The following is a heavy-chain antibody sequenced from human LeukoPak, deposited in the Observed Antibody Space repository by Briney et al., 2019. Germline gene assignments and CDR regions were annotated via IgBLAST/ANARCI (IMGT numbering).Heavy chain of an antibody. Sequence: PSETLSLTCAVYGGSFSGYYWSWIRQPPGKWLEWIGEINHSGSTNYNPSLKSRVTISVDTSKNQFSLKLSSVTAADTAVYYCARVIGSRRSSWFSHWGQGTLVTVSS. V-gene: IGHV4-34*01. CDR2: INHSGST. CDR3: ARVIGSRRSSWFSH. D-gene: IGHD6-13*01. CDR1: GGSFSGYY. J-gene: IGHJ4*02.